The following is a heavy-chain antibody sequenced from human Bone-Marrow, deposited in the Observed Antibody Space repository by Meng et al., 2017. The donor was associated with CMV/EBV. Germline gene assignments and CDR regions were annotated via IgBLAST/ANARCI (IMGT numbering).Heavy chain of an antibody. CDR1: GFPFISYW. J-gene: IGHJ6*02. CDR2: INGDGSST. V-gene: IGHV3-74*01. CDR3: ARVSDYRYYYGMDV. Sequence: GESLKISCAVSGFPFISYWMHWVRQAPGKGLVWVSRINGDGSSTSYADSVKGRFTISRDNAKDTLYLQMNSLRAEDTAMYYCARVSDYRYYYGMDVWGQGTTVTVSS.